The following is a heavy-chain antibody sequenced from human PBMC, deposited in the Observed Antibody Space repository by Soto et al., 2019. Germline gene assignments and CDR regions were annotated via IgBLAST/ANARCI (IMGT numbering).Heavy chain of an antibody. V-gene: IGHV4-59*01. D-gene: IGHD4-4*01. CDR2: IYYSGST. Sequence: SETLSLTCTVSGGSISSYYWSWIRQPPGKGLEWIGYIYYSGSTNYNPSLKSRVTISVDTSKNQFSLKLSSVTAADTAVYYCARVGTVTGIYYYYIDVWGKGTTVTVSS. J-gene: IGHJ6*03. CDR3: ARVGTVTGIYYYYIDV. CDR1: GGSISSYY.